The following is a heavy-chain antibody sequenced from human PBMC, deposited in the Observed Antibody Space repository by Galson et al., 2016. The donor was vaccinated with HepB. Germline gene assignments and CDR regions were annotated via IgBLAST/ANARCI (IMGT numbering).Heavy chain of an antibody. J-gene: IGHJ4*02. CDR1: GFSLTTTGVG. CDR2: IYWDDYT. CDR3: AHTTTKSYYYFDF. D-gene: IGHD1-26*01. Sequence: PALVKPTQTLTLTCNVSGFSLTTTGVGVGWIRQPPGGVLEWLALIYWDDYTRYSPSLKNRVTIAKDTSNNNVVLTLTNMDPVDSATYFCAHTTTKSYYYFDFWGQGALVTVSS. V-gene: IGHV2-5*02.